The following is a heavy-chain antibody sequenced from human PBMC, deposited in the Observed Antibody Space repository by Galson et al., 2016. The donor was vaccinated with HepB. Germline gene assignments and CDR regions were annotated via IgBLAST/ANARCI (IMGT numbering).Heavy chain of an antibody. CDR3: TRGNLGAYATMAFDY. CDR2: IYETGTA. J-gene: IGHJ4*02. Sequence: SETLSLTCDVSGGSISSNYWWGWVRQSPEKGFEWIGEIYETGTANYNPPFTRRATISVDKSKIQISLRLDSVTAADTAVYYCTRGNLGAYATMAFDYWGQGSLVTVSS. CDR1: GGSISSNYW. D-gene: IGHD1-26*01. V-gene: IGHV4-4*02.